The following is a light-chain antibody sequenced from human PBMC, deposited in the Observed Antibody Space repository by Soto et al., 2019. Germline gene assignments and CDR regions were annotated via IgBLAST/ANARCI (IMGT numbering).Light chain of an antibody. CDR1: QRVSSY. V-gene: IGKV3-11*01. CDR2: DAS. Sequence: EIVLTQSPATLSLSPGERATLSCRASQRVSSYLAWYQQKPGQAPRLLIYDASNRATGIPARFSGSGSGTDFALTISSLEPEDCAVYSCQQRSNWPYTFGGGTKGEIK. CDR3: QQRSNWPYT. J-gene: IGKJ4*01.